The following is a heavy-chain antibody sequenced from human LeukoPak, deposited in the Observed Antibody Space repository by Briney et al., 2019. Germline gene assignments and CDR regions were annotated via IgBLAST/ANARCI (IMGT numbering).Heavy chain of an antibody. CDR2: ISAYNGNT. V-gene: IGHV1-18*04. Sequence: GASVKVSCKASGYTFTSYGISWVRQAPGQGLEWMGWISAYNGNTNYAQKLQGRVTMITDTSTSTAYMELRSLRSDDTAVYYCARWGSGYDSRYYFDYWGQGTLVTVSS. J-gene: IGHJ4*02. CDR3: ARWGSGYDSRYYFDY. D-gene: IGHD5-12*01. CDR1: GYTFTSYG.